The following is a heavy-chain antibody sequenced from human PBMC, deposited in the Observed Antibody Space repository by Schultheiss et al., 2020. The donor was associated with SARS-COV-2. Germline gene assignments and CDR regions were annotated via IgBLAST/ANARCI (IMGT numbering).Heavy chain of an antibody. J-gene: IGHJ6*02. CDR2: INHSGST. D-gene: IGHD2-2*01. Sequence: SETLSLTCTVSGGSISSYYWSWIRQPPGKGLEWIGEINHSGSTNYNPSLKSRVTISVDTSKNQFSLKLSSVTAADTAVYYCARGYCSSTSCYGLYYYYYGMDVWGQGTTVTVSS. V-gene: IGHV4-34*01. CDR3: ARGYCSSTSCYGLYYYYYGMDV. CDR1: GGSISSYY.